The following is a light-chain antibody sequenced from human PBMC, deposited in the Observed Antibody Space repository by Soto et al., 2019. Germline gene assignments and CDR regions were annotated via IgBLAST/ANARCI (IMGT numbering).Light chain of an antibody. Sequence: QSVLTQPPSASGSPGQSVTISCTGTSSDVGGYNYVSWYQQHPGKAPKLMIYEVSTRPSGVPDRFSGSKSGNTASLTVSGLQAEDEADYYCSSYAGSIYVFGTGTKLTVL. CDR3: SSYAGSIYV. CDR2: EVS. J-gene: IGLJ1*01. V-gene: IGLV2-8*01. CDR1: SSDVGGYNY.